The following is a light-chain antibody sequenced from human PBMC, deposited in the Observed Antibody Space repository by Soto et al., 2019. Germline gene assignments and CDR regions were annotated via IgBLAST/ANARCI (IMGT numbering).Light chain of an antibody. CDR1: SSNIGAGYD. CDR3: QSYDTNISAVV. V-gene: IGLV1-40*01. CDR2: GDN. Sequence: QSVLTQPPSVSGAPGQSVTISCTGSSSNIGAGYDVHWYKQLPETAPKLLIYGDNTRPSGVPDRFSGSKSGTSASLAITGLQAEDEYDYYCQSYDTNISAVVFGGGTKVTVL. J-gene: IGLJ2*01.